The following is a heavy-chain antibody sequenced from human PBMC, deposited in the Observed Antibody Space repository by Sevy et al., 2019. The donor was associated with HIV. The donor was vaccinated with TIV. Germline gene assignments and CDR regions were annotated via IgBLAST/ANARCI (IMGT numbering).Heavy chain of an antibody. CDR3: ASKRGYSHSPFDY. J-gene: IGHJ4*02. V-gene: IGHV4-30-4*01. Sequence: SETLSLTCTVSGGSITSSDSYWSWIRQAPGKGLEWIGYIHYSGGTYYNPFLKGRVAMSVDTSEKQFSLRLSFLTAADTATYFCASKRGYSHSPFDYWGQGTLVTVSS. D-gene: IGHD5-18*01. CDR2: IHYSGGT. CDR1: GGSITSSDSY.